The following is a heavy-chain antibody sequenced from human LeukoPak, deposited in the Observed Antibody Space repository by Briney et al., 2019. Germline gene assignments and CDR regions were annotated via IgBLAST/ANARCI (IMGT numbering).Heavy chain of an antibody. Sequence: GGSLRLSCAVSGFTFSSYWMSWVRQAPGKGLEWVANIKQDGSEKYYVDSVKGRFTISRDNAKNSLHLQVNSLRAEDPPVSHCARVRGPYSSGWYYFAYWGPGTLVPVSS. D-gene: IGHD6-19*01. CDR3: ARVRGPYSSGWYYFAY. CDR2: IKQDGSEK. CDR1: GFTFSSYW. V-gene: IGHV3-7*03. J-gene: IGHJ4*02.